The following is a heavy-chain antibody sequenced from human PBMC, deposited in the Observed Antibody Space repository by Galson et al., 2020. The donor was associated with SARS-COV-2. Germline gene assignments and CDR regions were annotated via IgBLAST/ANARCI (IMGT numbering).Heavy chain of an antibody. J-gene: IGHJ5*02. CDR1: GYAFTNYD. D-gene: IGHD5-18*01. CDR3: ARVWERGFSYGNWFDP. V-gene: IGHV1-8*01. CDR2: MNPKSGNT. Sequence: ASVKVSCKASGYAFTNYDINWVRQATGEGLEWMGWMNPKSGNTGYVQKFQGRVTMTRDTSTSTAYMELSSLRSEDTAGYYCARVWERGFSYGNWFDPWGQGTLVTVSS.